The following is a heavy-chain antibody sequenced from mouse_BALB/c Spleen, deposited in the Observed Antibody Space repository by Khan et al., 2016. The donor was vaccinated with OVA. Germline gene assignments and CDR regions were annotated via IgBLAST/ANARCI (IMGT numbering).Heavy chain of an antibody. CDR3: TRSVYSAWFAY. Sequence: VQLQQSGAELVRPGALVKLSCKASGFNIKDYYMHWVKQRPEQGLEWIGWIDPENGETVYDPKFQGKASITANTSSNTAYLQLSSLTSEDTAVYCCTRSVYSAWFAYWGQGTPVTVSA. J-gene: IGHJ3*01. CDR2: IDPENGET. CDR1: GFNIKDYY. V-gene: IGHV14-1*02.